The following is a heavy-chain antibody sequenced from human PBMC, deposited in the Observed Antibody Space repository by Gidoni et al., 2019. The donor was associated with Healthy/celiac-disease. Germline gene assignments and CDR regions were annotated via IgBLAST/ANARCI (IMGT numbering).Heavy chain of an antibody. D-gene: IGHD3-16*01. CDR1: GFTFSSYG. J-gene: IGHJ6*03. Sequence: QVQLVASGGGVVQPGRSLRLSCAASGFTFSSYGMHWVRQAPGKGLEWVAVIWYDGSNKYYADSVKGRFTISRDNSKNTLYLQMNSLRAEDTAVYYCARGDAYYYMDVWGKGTTVTVSS. CDR3: ARGDAYYYMDV. CDR2: IWYDGSNK. V-gene: IGHV3-33*01.